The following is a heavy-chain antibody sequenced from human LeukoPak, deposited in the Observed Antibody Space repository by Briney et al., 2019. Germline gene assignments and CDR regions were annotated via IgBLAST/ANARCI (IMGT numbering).Heavy chain of an antibody. CDR1: GFTFSDYS. J-gene: IGHJ4*02. CDR2: ISNSADST. Sequence: GESLRLSCAASGFTFSDYSMNWVRQAPGKGLEWVSGISNSADSTYYAVSVKGRFTISRDNSKNTLYLQMNSLRAEDTAVYYCAKDRDFWSGYYDFDFWGRGTLVTVSS. D-gene: IGHD3-3*01. V-gene: IGHV3-23*01. CDR3: AKDRDFWSGYYDFDF.